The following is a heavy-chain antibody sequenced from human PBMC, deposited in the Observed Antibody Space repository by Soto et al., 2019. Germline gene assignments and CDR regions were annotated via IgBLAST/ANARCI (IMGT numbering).Heavy chain of an antibody. CDR1: GDPIRSGDYY. CDR2: IYYSGTT. V-gene: IGHV4-30-4*01. CDR3: ARAHYRGANSRDAFDM. Sequence: QVQLQESGPRLVKPSQTLSLPCTVSGDPIRSGDYYWSWSRQPPGKGLEWIGYIYYSGTTYYNQSLKSRVTMSVDTSNHQFSLQLTSVNAADTAVYYCARAHYRGANSRDAFDMWGQGNIVTVSS. J-gene: IGHJ3*02. D-gene: IGHD7-27*01.